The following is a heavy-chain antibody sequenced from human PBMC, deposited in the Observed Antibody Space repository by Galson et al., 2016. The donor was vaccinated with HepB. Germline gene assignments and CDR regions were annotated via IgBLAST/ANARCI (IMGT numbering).Heavy chain of an antibody. D-gene: IGHD1-1*01. Sequence: PALVKPPQTLTLTCTVSGLSLSTRGLRVSWIRQPPGKALEWLARIDWDDDKFYSSSVKSRFTISKDTSKNQVVLKVTNIDPMDTATYYCTRMYGTGWFDPWGQGTLVTVSS. J-gene: IGHJ5*02. CDR3: TRMYGTGWFDP. V-gene: IGHV2-70*04. CDR1: GLSLSTRGLR. CDR2: IDWDDDK.